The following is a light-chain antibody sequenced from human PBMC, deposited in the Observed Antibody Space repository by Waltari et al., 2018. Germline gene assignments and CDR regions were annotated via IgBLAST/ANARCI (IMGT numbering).Light chain of an antibody. CDR1: QSFVHSDGNTY. CDR3: GQGKKVPPT. V-gene: IGKV2-30*02. Sequence: DVVMTQSPLSLPITPGQPASISCRSSQSFVHSDGNTYLSWYQQKPGQPPRLLIYKVSNRDSGVPDRFSGRGAGTDFTLKIRRVEAEDVGVYYCGQGKKVPPTFGQGTKVEIK. J-gene: IGKJ1*01. CDR2: KVS.